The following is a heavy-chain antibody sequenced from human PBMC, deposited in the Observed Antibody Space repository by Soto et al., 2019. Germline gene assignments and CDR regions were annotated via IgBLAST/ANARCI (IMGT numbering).Heavy chain of an antibody. CDR2: VNWNDNK. V-gene: IGHV2-5*01. J-gene: IGHJ4*02. CDR1: GFSLSTSGVG. Sequence: QITLKESGPTLVEPTQTLTLTCTFSGFSLSTSGVGVGWIRQPPGQALEWLAFVNWNDNKRYSPSLNSRLTITKDTSNNQVVLTINNMDSVDTGTYYCAHRRPTVITPFDYWGQGTLVTVSS. CDR3: AHRRPTVITPFDY. D-gene: IGHD4-17*01.